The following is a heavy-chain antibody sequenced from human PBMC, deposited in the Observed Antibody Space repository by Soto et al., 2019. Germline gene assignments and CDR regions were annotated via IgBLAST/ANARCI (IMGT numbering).Heavy chain of an antibody. D-gene: IGHD2-21*01. CDR2: IYYSGST. Sequence: SETLSLTCTVSGAPITINYWSWIRQAPGKGLEWIGYIYYSGSTTYNPSLKSRVTMSAHTSTDKFSLKLNSVTAADTAVYYCAKDACGPCDHWGPGILVTVS. J-gene: IGHJ4*01. V-gene: IGHV4-59*01. CDR1: GAPITINY. CDR3: AKDACGPCDH.